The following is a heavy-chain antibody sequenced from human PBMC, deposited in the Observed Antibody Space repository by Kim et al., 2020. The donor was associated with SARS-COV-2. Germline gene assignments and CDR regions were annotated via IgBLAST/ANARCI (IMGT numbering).Heavy chain of an antibody. CDR2: T. J-gene: IGHJ4*02. D-gene: IGHD6-6*01. CDR3: ARGRSGQLVW. Sequence: TTYNPSLKSLLTISVGTSKNQFSLKLGSVTAADTAVYYWARGRSGQLVWWGQGTLVTVSS. V-gene: IGHV4-34*01.